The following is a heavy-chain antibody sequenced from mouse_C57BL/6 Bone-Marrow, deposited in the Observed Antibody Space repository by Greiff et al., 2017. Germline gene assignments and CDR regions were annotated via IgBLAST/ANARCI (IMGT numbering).Heavy chain of an antibody. CDR2: IDPENGDT. Sequence: EVKLVESGAELVRPGASVKLSCTASGFNIKDDYMHWVKQRPEQGLEWIGWIDPENGDTEYASKFQGKATIPADTSSNTAYLQLSSLTSEDTAVYYCTRIRNYAMDYWGQGTSVTVSS. V-gene: IGHV14-4*01. CDR1: GFNIKDDY. CDR3: TRIRNYAMDY. J-gene: IGHJ4*01.